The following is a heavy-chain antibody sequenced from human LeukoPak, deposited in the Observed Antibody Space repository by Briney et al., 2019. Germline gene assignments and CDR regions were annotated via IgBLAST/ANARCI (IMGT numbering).Heavy chain of an antibody. CDR2: IIPIFGTA. V-gene: IGHV1-69*01. J-gene: IGHJ4*02. D-gene: IGHD1-26*01. CDR1: GGTFSSYA. CDR3: ASSDSGSKWELLD. Sequence: SVKVSCKASGGTFSSYAISWVRQAPGQGLEWMGGIIPIFGTANYAQKFQGRVTITADESTSTAYVELSSLRSEDTAVYYCASSDSGSKWELLDWGQGTLVTVSS.